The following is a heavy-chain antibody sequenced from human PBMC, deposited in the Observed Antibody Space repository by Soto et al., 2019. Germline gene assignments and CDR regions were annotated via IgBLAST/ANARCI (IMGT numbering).Heavy chain of an antibody. D-gene: IGHD2-15*01. J-gene: IGHJ4*02. CDR1: GYTFTSYA. CDR2: INAGNGNT. V-gene: IGHV1-3*01. CDR3: ARVRCSGGSCFRLDY. Sequence: ASVKVSCKAPGYTFTSYAMHWVRQAPGQRLEWMGWINAGNGNTKYSQKFQGRVTITRDTSASTAYMELSSLRSEDTAVYYCARVRCSGGSCFRLDYWGQGTLVTVSS.